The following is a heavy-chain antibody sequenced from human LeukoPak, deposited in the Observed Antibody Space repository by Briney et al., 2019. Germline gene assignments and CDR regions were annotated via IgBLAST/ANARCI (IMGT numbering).Heavy chain of an antibody. CDR2: IYRTGSA. CDR1: GYSFTSGHY. CDR3: ARYCTSTTCILRGFDY. J-gene: IGHJ4*02. Sequence: SETLSLTCSVSGYSFTSGHYWGWIRQPPGKGLEWIANIYRTGSAHYNPSLKSRVTKSVDTSKNQFSLKLSSVTAADTAVYYCARYCTSTTCILRGFDYWGQGTLVTVSS. D-gene: IGHD2-2*01. V-gene: IGHV4-38-2*01.